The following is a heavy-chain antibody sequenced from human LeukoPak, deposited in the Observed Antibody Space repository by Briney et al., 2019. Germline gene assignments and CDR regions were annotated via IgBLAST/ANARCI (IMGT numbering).Heavy chain of an antibody. CDR3: ARGQWELPYYFDY. D-gene: IGHD1-26*01. V-gene: IGHV4-59*11. CDR1: GGSISGHY. CDR2: IYYSGST. Sequence: SETLSLTCTVSGGSISGHYRSWIRQPPGKGLEWIGYIYYSGSTNYNPSLKSRVTISVDTSKNQFSLKLSSVTAADTAVYYCARGQWELPYYFDYWGQGTLVTVSS. J-gene: IGHJ4*02.